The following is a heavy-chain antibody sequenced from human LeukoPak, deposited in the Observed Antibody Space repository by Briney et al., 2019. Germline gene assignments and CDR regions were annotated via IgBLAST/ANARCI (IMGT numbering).Heavy chain of an antibody. CDR1: GDSVSSNSVT. V-gene: IGHV6-1*01. Sequence: SQTLSLTCAISGDSVSSNSVTWNWIRQSPSRGLEWLGRTYYRSTWYNDSAVSVSGRITVNPDTSKNQFSLHLKSVTPEAAAVYYCARKLAQYDCFDRWGQGILVTVSS. J-gene: IGHJ5*02. CDR2: TYYRSTWYN. CDR3: ARKLAQYDCFDR. D-gene: IGHD1-1*01.